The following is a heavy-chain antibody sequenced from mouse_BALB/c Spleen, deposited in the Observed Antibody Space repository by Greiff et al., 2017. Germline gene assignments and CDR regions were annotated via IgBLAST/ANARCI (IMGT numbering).Heavy chain of an antibody. D-gene: IGHD2-12*01. CDR1: GYAFTNSL. Sequence: QVQLQHSGAELVRPGTSVKVSCKASGYAFTNSLIAWVKQRPGQGLEWIGVINPGSGGTNYNEKFKGKATLTADKSSSTAYMQLSSLTSNASAVYFSAIRRNYYKYAMDYWGQGTSVTVSS. V-gene: IGHV1-54*01. CDR3: AIRRNYYKYAMDY. J-gene: IGHJ4*01. CDR2: INPGSGGT.